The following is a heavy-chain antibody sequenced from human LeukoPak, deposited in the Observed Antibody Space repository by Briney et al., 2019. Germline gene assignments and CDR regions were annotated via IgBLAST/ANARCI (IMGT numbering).Heavy chain of an antibody. CDR2: ISGSGGST. Sequence: HPGRSLRLSCAASGFTFSSYAMSWVRQAPGKGLEWVSAISGSGGSTYYADSVKGRFTISRDNSKNTLYLQMNSLRAEDTAVYYCAKDRLYSSSWDNFDYWGQGTLVTVSS. CDR1: GFTFSSYA. CDR3: AKDRLYSSSWDNFDY. V-gene: IGHV3-23*01. J-gene: IGHJ4*02. D-gene: IGHD6-13*01.